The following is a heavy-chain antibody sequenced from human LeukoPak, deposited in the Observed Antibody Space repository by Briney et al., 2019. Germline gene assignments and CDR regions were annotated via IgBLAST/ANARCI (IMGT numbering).Heavy chain of an antibody. CDR2: INPNSGGT. Sequence: ASVKVSCKASGYTLTAYYMHWVRQAPGQGLEWMGWINPNSGGTNYAQKFQGRATMTRDTSISTAYMELSRLRSDDTAVYYCARDYYDSSGFGAFDIWGQGTMVTVSS. D-gene: IGHD3-22*01. CDR3: ARDYYDSSGFGAFDI. J-gene: IGHJ3*02. V-gene: IGHV1-2*02. CDR1: GYTLTAYY.